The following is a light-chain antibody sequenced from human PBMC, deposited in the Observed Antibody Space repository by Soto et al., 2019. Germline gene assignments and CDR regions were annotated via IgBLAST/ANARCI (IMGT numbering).Light chain of an antibody. CDR1: SSNIGRNT. J-gene: IGLJ2*01. CDR3: AAWDDSLNGVV. CDR2: SND. V-gene: IGLV1-44*01. Sequence: QSVVTQPPSASGTPGQRVTIACSGSSSNIGRNTVHWYQQLQGTTPKLLIYSNDQRPSGVPDRFSGSKSGSSASLAISGLQSEDEADYYCAAWDDSLNGVVFGGGTKLTVL.